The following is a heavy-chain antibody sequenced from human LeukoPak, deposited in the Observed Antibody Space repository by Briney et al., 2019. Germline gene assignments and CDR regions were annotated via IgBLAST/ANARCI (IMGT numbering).Heavy chain of an antibody. V-gene: IGHV3-74*01. J-gene: IGHJ4*02. D-gene: IGHD3-3*01. CDR1: GFTFSSYW. CDR2: INSDGGST. Sequence: PGGSLRLSCAASGFTFSSYWMHWVRQAPGKGLVWVSRINSDGGSTSYADSVKGRFTISRDNAKNTLYLQMNSLRAEDTAVYYCARVASYDFWSGYCPDYWGQGTLVTVSS. CDR3: ARVASYDFWSGYCPDY.